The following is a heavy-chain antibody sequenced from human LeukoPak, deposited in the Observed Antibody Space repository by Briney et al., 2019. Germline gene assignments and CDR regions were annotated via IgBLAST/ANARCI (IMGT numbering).Heavy chain of an antibody. CDR2: IRQDGGAT. CDR3: ATSKDTAGGPY. D-gene: IGHD5-18*01. J-gene: IGHJ4*02. V-gene: IGHV3-7*01. Sequence: GGSLSLSCAASGFTFTDYWMTWVRQAPGQGLEWMANIRQDGGATYYGDSVKGRFTISRDNAKNSLFLQMNNLRAEDTAVYYCATSKDTAGGPYWGQGTLVTVSS. CDR1: GFTFTDYW.